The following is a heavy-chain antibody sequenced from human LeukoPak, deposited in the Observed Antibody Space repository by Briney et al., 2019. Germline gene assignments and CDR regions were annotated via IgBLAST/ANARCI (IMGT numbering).Heavy chain of an antibody. D-gene: IGHD6-19*01. J-gene: IGHJ4*02. CDR3: AREYSKAGTYFDY. CDR2: INPNSGGT. V-gene: IGHV1-2*04. Sequence: ASVKVSCKASGYTFTGYYMHWVRQAPGQGLEWMGWINPNSGGTNYAQKFQGWVTMTRDTSISTAYMEPSRLRSDATAVYYCAREYSKAGTYFDYWGQGTLVTVSS. CDR1: GYTFTGYY.